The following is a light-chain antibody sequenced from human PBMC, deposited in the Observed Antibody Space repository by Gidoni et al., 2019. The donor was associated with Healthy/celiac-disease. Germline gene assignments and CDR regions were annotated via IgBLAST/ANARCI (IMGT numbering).Light chain of an antibody. V-gene: IGKV3-11*01. CDR1: QSVSSY. J-gene: IGKJ5*01. CDR2: DES. Sequence: EIVLTQSPATLSLSPGERATISCRASQSVSSYSACYQQKPGQAPRLLISDESNRATGIPARFSGSGSVTDFTLTISSLEPEDFAVYYCQQRSNWPRTFGQGTRLEIK. CDR3: QQRSNWPRT.